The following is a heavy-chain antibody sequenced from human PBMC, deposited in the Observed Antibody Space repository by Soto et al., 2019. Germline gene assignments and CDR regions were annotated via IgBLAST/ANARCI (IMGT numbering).Heavy chain of an antibody. J-gene: IGHJ6*04. CDR1: GFTFSSYA. CDR3: AKVILRYFDWLRGGALDV. V-gene: IGHV3-23*01. D-gene: IGHD3-9*01. Sequence: GGSLRLSCAASGFTFSSYAMSWVRQAPGKGLEWVSAISGSGGSTYYADSVKGRFTISRENSKNTLYLQMNSLRAEDTAVYYCAKVILRYFDWLRGGALDVWGKGTTVTVSS. CDR2: ISGSGGST.